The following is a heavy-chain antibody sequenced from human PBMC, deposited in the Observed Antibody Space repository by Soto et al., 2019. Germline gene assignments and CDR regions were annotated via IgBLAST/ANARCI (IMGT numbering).Heavy chain of an antibody. Sequence: ASVKVSCKASGYTSTSYAMHWVRQAPGQRLEWMVWINAGNCNTKYSQKFQCRVTITRFTSASTAYIELSSLIFEDTAVYYCARSIVVVTALDYWGQGTLVTVSS. CDR1: GYTSTSYA. D-gene: IGHD2-21*02. J-gene: IGHJ4*02. CDR2: INAGNCNT. CDR3: ARSIVVVTALDY. V-gene: IGHV1-3*01.